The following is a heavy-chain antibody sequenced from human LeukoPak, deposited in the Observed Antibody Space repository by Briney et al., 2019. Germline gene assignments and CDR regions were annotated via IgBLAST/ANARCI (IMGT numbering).Heavy chain of an antibody. Sequence: ASVKVSCKASGYTFTGYYMHWVRQAPGQGLEWMGWTNPNSGGTNYAQKFQGRVTMTRDTSISTAYMELSRLRSDDTAVYYCARPRYDFWSGYSSWDYWGQGTLVTVSS. CDR2: TNPNSGGT. J-gene: IGHJ4*02. CDR1: GYTFTGYY. D-gene: IGHD3-3*01. CDR3: ARPRYDFWSGYSSWDY. V-gene: IGHV1-2*02.